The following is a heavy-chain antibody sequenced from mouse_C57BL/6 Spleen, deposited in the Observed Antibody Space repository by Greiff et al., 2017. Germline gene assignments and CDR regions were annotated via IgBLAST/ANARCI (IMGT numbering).Heavy chain of an antibody. Sequence: EVMLVESGGGLVKPGGSLKLSCAASGFTFSDYGMHWVRQAPEQGLEWVAYISSGSSTIYYADTVKGRFTISRDNAKNTLFLQMTSLRSEDTAMYYCARNYYYGSYWYFEGWGTGTTVTVSS. CDR2: ISSGSSTI. CDR3: ARNYYYGSYWYFEG. V-gene: IGHV5-17*01. CDR1: GFTFSDYG. J-gene: IGHJ1*03. D-gene: IGHD1-1*01.